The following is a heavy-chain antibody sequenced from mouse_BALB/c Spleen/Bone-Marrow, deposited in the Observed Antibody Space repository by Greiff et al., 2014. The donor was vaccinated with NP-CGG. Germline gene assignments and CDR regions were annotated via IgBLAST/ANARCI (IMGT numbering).Heavy chain of an antibody. Sequence: VKLQESGARLVKPGASVKLSCKASGYTFTEYIIHWVKQRSGQGLEWIGWFYPGSGSIKYNEKFKDKATLAADKSSSTVYMELSRLTSEDSAVYFCARHESYGNYLYFDVWGAGTTVTVSS. CDR1: GYTFTEYI. J-gene: IGHJ1*01. V-gene: IGHV1-62-2*01. CDR3: ARHESYGNYLYFDV. CDR2: FYPGSGSI. D-gene: IGHD2-10*02.